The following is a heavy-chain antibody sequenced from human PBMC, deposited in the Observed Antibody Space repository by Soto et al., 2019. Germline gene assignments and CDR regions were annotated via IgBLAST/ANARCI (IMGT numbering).Heavy chain of an antibody. CDR2: IIPIFGTA. Sequence: QVQLVQSGAEVKKPGSSVKVSCKASGGTFSSYAISWVRQAPGQGLEWMGGIIPIFGTANYAQKFQGRVTITADESTSTAYRELSSLRSEDTAVYYCARSGGYVDTAMVTAVFDYWGQGTLVTVSS. V-gene: IGHV1-69*12. CDR3: ARSGGYVDTAMVTAVFDY. J-gene: IGHJ4*02. D-gene: IGHD5-18*01. CDR1: GGTFSSYA.